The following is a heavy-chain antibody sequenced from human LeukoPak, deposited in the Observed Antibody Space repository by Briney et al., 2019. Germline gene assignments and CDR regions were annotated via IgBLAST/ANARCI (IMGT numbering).Heavy chain of an antibody. V-gene: IGHV1-69*05. D-gene: IGHD3-16*01. CDR1: GGTFSSYA. CDR3: AIGITFGGSDEPFDY. J-gene: IGHJ4*02. CDR2: IIPIFGTA. Sequence: GSSVKVSCKASGGTFSSYAISWVRQAPGQGLEWMGRIIPIFGTANYTQKFQGRVTITTDESTSTAYMELSSLRSEDPAVYYCAIGITFGGSDEPFDYWGQGTLVTVSS.